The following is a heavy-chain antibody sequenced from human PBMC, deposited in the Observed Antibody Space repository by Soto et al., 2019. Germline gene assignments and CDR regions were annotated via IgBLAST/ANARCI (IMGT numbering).Heavy chain of an antibody. CDR3: ARSQRGRTAFTFDY. CDR2: IYYSGTT. D-gene: IGHD3-16*01. CDR1: GDSVSNDNYY. V-gene: IGHV4-61*01. Sequence: SETLSLTCAVSGDSVSNDNYYWSGIRQPPGKGLEWIGYIYYSGTTNYNSYLKSRLSLSVDMSKSQFSLKLASVTAADTAVYFCARSQRGRTAFTFDYWGQGALVTVSS. J-gene: IGHJ4*02.